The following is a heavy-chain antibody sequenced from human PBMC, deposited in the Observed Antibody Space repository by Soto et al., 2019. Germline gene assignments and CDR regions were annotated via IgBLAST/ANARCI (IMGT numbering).Heavy chain of an antibody. V-gene: IGHV4-39*01. CDR2: IYYSGST. Sequence: QLQLQESGPGLVKPSETLSLTCTVSGGSISSSSYYWGWIRQPPGKGLEWIGSIYYSGSTYYNPSLKSRVTISVDTSKNQFSLKLSSVTAADTAVYYCASWDTAMARFYFDYWGQGTLVTVSS. J-gene: IGHJ4*02. CDR3: ASWDTAMARFYFDY. D-gene: IGHD5-18*01. CDR1: GGSISSSSYY.